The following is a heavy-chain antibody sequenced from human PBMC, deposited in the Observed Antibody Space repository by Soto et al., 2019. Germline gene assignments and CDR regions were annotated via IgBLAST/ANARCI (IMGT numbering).Heavy chain of an antibody. Sequence: GGSLRLSCAASGFTFSSYWMSWVRQAPGKGLEWVANIKQDGSEKYYVDSVKGRFTISRDNAKNSLYLQMNSLRAEDTAVYYCARDHVFWSGWDYYYYGMDVWGQGTTVTVSS. CDR3: ARDHVFWSGWDYYYYGMDV. D-gene: IGHD3-3*01. J-gene: IGHJ6*02. CDR2: IKQDGSEK. CDR1: GFTFSSYW. V-gene: IGHV3-7*01.